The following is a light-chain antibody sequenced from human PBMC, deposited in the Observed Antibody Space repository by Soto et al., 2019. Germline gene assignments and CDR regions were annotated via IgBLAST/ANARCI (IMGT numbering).Light chain of an antibody. V-gene: IGLV2-23*02. CDR3: CSYAGTSTYV. CDR2: EVS. Sequence: QSVLAQPASVSGSPGQSITISCTGTSSDAGSDNLVSWYQQHPGKAPKFMIYEVSKRPSGVSNRFSGSKSGNTASLTISGLQAEDEADYYCCSYAGTSTYVFGTGNKVTV. J-gene: IGLJ1*01. CDR1: SSDAGSDNL.